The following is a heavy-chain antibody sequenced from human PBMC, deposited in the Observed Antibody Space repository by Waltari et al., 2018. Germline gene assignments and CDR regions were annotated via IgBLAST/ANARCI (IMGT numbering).Heavy chain of an antibody. Sequence: QLQLQESGPGLVKPSETLSLTCTVSGGSISSSSYYWGWIRQPPGKGLEWIGSIYYSGSTYYNPSLKSRVTISVDTSKNQFSLKLSAVTAADTAVYYCARDRAGEQHPNWFDPWGQGTLVTVSS. D-gene: IGHD3-16*01. CDR3: ARDRAGEQHPNWFDP. CDR2: IYYSGST. V-gene: IGHV4-39*07. CDR1: GGSISSSSYY. J-gene: IGHJ5*02.